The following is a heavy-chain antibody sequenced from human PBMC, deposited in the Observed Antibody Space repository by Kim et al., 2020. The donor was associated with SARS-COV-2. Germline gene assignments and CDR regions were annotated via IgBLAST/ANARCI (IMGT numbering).Heavy chain of an antibody. D-gene: IGHD5-12*01. J-gene: IGHJ4*02. Sequence: SETLSLTCAVYGGSFSGYYWSWIRQPPGKGLEWIGEINHSGSTNYNPSLKSRVTISVDTSKNQFSLKLSSVTAADTAVYYCARGQGIVATLWAKKGPFDYWGQGTLVTVSS. CDR2: INHSGST. V-gene: IGHV4-34*01. CDR3: ARGQGIVATLWAKKGPFDY. CDR1: GGSFSGYY.